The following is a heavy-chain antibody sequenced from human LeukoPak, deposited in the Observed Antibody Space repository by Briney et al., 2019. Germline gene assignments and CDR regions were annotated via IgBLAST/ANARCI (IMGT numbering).Heavy chain of an antibody. CDR1: GGSISSYY. J-gene: IGHJ4*02. Sequence: SETLSLTCTVSGGSISSYYWSWIRQPPGKGLEWIGYIYYSGSTNYNPSLKSRVTISVDTSKNQFSLKLSSVTAADTAVYYCAILNWNYAHLNFDYWGQGTLVTVSS. CDR2: IYYSGST. D-gene: IGHD1-7*01. V-gene: IGHV4-59*01. CDR3: AILNWNYAHLNFDY.